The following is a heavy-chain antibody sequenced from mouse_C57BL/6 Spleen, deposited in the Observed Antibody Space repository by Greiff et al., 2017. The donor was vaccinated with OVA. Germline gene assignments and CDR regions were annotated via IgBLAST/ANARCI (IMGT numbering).Heavy chain of an antibody. J-gene: IGHJ1*03. CDR2: ISSGSSTI. Sequence: EVQGVESGEGLVKPGGSLKLSCAASGFTFSDYGMHWVRQAPEKGLEWVAYISSGSSTIYYADTVKGRFTISRDNAKNTLFLQMTSLRSEDTAMYYCARGDDYDGDWYFDVWGTGTTVTVSS. V-gene: IGHV5-17*01. CDR1: GFTFSDYG. CDR3: ARGDDYDGDWYFDV. D-gene: IGHD2-4*01.